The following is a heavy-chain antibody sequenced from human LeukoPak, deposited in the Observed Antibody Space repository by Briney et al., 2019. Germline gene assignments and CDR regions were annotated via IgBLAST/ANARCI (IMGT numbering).Heavy chain of an antibody. CDR3: AGTVVAATISQFDP. CDR2: IYYSGST. CDR1: GGSNSSYY. Sequence: SETLSLTCTVSGGSNSSYYWSWIRQPPGKGLEWIGYIYYSGSTNYNPSLKSRVTISVDTSKNQFSLKLSSVTAADTAVYYCAGTVVAATISQFDPWGQGTLVTVSS. J-gene: IGHJ5*02. V-gene: IGHV4-59*01. D-gene: IGHD2-15*01.